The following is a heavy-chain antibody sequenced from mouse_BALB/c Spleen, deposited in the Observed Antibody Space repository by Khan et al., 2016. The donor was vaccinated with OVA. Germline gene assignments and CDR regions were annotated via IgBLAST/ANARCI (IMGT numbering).Heavy chain of an antibody. CDR2: INSNGGST. CDR1: GFTFSSYG. J-gene: IGHJ2*01. Sequence: EVMLVESGGGLVQPGGSPKLSCAASGFTFSSYGMSWVRQTPDKRLELVATINSNGGSTYYPDSVKGRFTISRDNAKNTLYLQMSSLKSEDTAMYYCARMARTINWGQGTTLTVSS. V-gene: IGHV5-6-3*01. CDR3: ARMARTIN.